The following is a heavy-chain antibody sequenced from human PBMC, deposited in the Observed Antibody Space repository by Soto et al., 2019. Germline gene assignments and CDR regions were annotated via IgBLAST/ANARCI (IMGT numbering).Heavy chain of an antibody. Sequence: GASVKVSCKASGGTFSSYAISWVRQAPGRGLEWMGGIIPIFGTANYAQKFQGRVTITADESTSTAYMELSSLRSEDTAVYYCARSGGDATHYYYGMDVWGQGTTVTVSS. V-gene: IGHV1-69*13. CDR2: IIPIFGTA. CDR1: GGTFSSYA. J-gene: IGHJ6*02. CDR3: ARSGGDATHYYYGMDV. D-gene: IGHD3-10*01.